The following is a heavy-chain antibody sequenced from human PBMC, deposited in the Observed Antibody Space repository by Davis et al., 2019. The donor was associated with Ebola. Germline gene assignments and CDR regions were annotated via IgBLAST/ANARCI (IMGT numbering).Heavy chain of an antibody. CDR3: VRPPTSVSPGG. CDR2: ITASGDI. J-gene: IGHJ4*02. Sequence: PGGSLRLSCAASGFNFREFTMYWVRQAPGTGLEWVSSITASGDIHYADSVKGRFTIARDNQGKSMSLQMDRLRGDDTAHYYCVRPPTSVSPGGWGRGTLVTVSS. CDR1: GFNFREFT. D-gene: IGHD4-17*01. V-gene: IGHV3-69-1*02.